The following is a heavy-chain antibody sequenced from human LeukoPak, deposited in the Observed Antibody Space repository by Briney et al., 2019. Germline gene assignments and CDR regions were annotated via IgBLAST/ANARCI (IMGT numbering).Heavy chain of an antibody. CDR2: ITDDATT. J-gene: IGHJ4*02. CDR3: VRDRVGPDY. CDR1: GFTFSSAW. Sequence: PGGSLRLSCAASGFTFSSAWMHWVRQAPGTGLVWVSRITDDATTTYADSVKGRFTISRDNAKNILSLQMNRLRAEDTAVYYCVRDRVGPDYWGQGTLVTVSS. V-gene: IGHV3-74*03. D-gene: IGHD1-26*01.